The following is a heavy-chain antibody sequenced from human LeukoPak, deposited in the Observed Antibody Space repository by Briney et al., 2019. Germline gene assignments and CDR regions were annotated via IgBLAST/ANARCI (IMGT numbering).Heavy chain of an antibody. Sequence: SETLSLTCAVSGYSISSGYYWGWIRQPPGKGLEWIGSIYHSGSTYYNPSLKSRATISVDTSKNQFSLKPSSVTAADTAVYYCARTLGQLAWSTRDYWGQGTLVTVSS. CDR1: GYSISSGYY. J-gene: IGHJ4*02. D-gene: IGHD6-6*01. CDR3: ARTLGQLAWSTRDY. V-gene: IGHV4-38-2*01. CDR2: IYHSGST.